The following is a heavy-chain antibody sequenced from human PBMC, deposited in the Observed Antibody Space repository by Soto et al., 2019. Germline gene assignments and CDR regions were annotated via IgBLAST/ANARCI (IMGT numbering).Heavy chain of an antibody. Sequence: EVQLVESGGCLVQPGGSLRLSCAASGFTIRNYWMHWVRQVPGKGLVWVSRINGDGSTNYADSVKGRFTISSDNAKNTLYLQMNTLRVEDTAVYYCARDSPLVRRVGFDYWGPGTLVTVSS. D-gene: IGHD3-10*01. CDR3: ARDSPLVRRVGFDY. J-gene: IGHJ4*02. CDR2: INGDGST. V-gene: IGHV3-74*01. CDR1: GFTIRNYW.